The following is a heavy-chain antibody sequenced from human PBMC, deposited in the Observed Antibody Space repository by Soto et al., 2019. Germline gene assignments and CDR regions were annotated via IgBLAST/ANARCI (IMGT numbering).Heavy chain of an antibody. CDR3: AKMSSENYYDPVYS. CDR2: ISSSGNTI. CDR1: GFTFSDYY. D-gene: IGHD3-22*01. V-gene: IGHV3-11*01. J-gene: IGHJ4*02. Sequence: ESGGGVVKTSGSLRIACAASGFTFSDYYMSWVRQAPGEGLEWVSYISSSGNTIYYVDYVKGRFTISRDNAKNKVYLQMNSLRAEDTALYFCAKMSSENYYDPVYSWGQGTLVTVSS.